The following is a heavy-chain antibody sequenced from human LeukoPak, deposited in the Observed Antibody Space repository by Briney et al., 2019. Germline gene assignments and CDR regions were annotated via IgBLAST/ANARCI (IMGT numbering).Heavy chain of an antibody. Sequence: GRSLRLSCAASGFTFSSYAMHWVRQAPGKGLEWVAVISYDGSNKYYADSVKGRFTISRDNSKNTLYLQMNSLRAEDTAVYYCARDMAYCGGDCYSYYYYCMDVWGKGTTVTISS. CDR3: ARDMAYCGGDCYSYYYYCMDV. J-gene: IGHJ6*03. CDR2: ISYDGSNK. V-gene: IGHV3-30*04. CDR1: GFTFSSYA. D-gene: IGHD2-21*02.